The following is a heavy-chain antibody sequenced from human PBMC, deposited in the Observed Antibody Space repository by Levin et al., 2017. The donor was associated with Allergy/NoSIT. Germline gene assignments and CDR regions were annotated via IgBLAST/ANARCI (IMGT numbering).Heavy chain of an antibody. J-gene: IGHJ4*02. Sequence: SQNLSLPCTVSGASVSDFFWSWFRQPPGKALEWIGYVFYARSTNYNPALKSRLTILVDVSKNQFSLRLTSVTAADTAVYYCARHANSRSYPLDYWGQGTLVTVSS. CDR2: VFYARST. D-gene: IGHD3-10*01. V-gene: IGHV4-59*08. CDR3: ARHANSRSYPLDY. CDR1: GASVSDFF.